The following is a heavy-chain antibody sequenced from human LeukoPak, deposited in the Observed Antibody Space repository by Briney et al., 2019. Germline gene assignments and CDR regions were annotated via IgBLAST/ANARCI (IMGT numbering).Heavy chain of an antibody. D-gene: IGHD4-17*01. CDR1: GFTVSSNY. V-gene: IGHV3-53*01. Sequence: PGGSLRLSCAASGFTVSSNYMSWVRQAPGKGLEWVSVIYSGGTTYYADSVKGRFTISRDNSKNTLYLQMNSLRAEDTAVYYCAKYTDYGNLVPFDIWGQGTMVTVSS. CDR3: AKYTDYGNLVPFDI. CDR2: IYSGGTT. J-gene: IGHJ3*02.